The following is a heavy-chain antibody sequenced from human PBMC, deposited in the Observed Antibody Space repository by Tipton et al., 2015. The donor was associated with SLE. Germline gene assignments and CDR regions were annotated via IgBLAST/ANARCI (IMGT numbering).Heavy chain of an antibody. D-gene: IGHD3-22*01. CDR2: IYHTGGT. J-gene: IGHJ3*02. Sequence: TLSLTCTVSGGSLSRSYWNWIRQLPGKRLEWIGYIYHTGGTNYNPSLNSRVTLSVDTSKNQFSLRLTSVTAADTAVYYCARLFPVTYYYESSHDDAVDIWGHGTMVTVSS. CDR3: ARLFPVTYYYESSHDDAVDI. V-gene: IGHV4-59*08. CDR1: GGSLSRSY.